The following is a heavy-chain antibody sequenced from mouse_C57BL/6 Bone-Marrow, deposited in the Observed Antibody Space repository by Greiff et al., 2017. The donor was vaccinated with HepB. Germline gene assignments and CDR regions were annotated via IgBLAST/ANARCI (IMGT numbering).Heavy chain of an antibody. J-gene: IGHJ3*01. V-gene: IGHV1-18*01. Sequence: VQLKQSGPELVKPGASVKIPCKASGYTFTDYNMDWVKQSHGKSLEWIGDINPNNGGTIYNQKFKGKATLTVDKSSSTAYMELRSLTSEDTAVYYCAIRGRSAEGFAYWGQGTLVTVSA. CDR1: GYTFTDYN. CDR3: AIRGRSAEGFAY. CDR2: INPNNGGT.